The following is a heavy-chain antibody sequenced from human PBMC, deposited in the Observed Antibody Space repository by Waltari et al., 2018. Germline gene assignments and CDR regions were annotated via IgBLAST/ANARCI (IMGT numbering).Heavy chain of an antibody. CDR2: MNPNSGNT. D-gene: IGHD3-3*01. CDR3: ARGPSAFWSGYNYPFDY. V-gene: IGHV1-8*01. CDR1: GYTFTSYD. J-gene: IGHJ4*02. Sequence: QVQLVQSGAAVKKPGASVKVSCKASGYTFTSYDINWVRQANGQGLEWMGWMNPNSGNTGYAQKFQGRVTMTRNTSISTAYMELSSLRSEDTAVYYCARGPSAFWSGYNYPFDYWGQGTLVTVSS.